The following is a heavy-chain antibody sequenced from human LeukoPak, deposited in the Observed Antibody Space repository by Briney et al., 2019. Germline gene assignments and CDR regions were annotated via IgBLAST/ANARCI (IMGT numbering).Heavy chain of an antibody. J-gene: IGHJ4*02. V-gene: IGHV4-34*01. CDR2: INHSGST. CDR1: GGSFSGYY. CDR3: ARAGSIVVVPAAIEPRLTDYFDY. D-gene: IGHD2-2*01. Sequence: SETLSLTCAVYGGSFSGYYWSWIRQPPGKGLEWIGEINHSGSTNYNPSLKSRVTISVDTSKNQFSLKLSSVTAADTAVHYCARAGSIVVVPAAIEPRLTDYFDYWGQGTLVTVSS.